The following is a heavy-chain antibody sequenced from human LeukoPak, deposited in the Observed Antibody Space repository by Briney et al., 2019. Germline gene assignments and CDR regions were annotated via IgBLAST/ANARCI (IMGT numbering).Heavy chain of an antibody. Sequence: GGSLRLSCAASKFTFDNYAMSWVRQAPGKGLEWVSSISSSGDITFYADSVKGRFTISRDNSNYALYLQMNSLRAEDTAVYYCARDRWELSYWYFDLWGRGTLVTVSS. CDR2: ISSSGDIT. J-gene: IGHJ2*01. CDR3: ARDRWELSYWYFDL. V-gene: IGHV3-23*01. CDR1: KFTFDNYA. D-gene: IGHD1-26*01.